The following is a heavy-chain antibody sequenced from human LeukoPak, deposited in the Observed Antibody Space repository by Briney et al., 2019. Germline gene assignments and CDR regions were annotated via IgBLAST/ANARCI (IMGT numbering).Heavy chain of an antibody. CDR1: GYTFTSYY. V-gene: IGHV1-46*01. J-gene: IGHJ6*03. Sequence: ASVKVSCKGSGYTFTSYYMHWVRHAPGQWLEWMGIINPSGGSTSYAQKFQGRVTMTRDMSTSTVYMELSSLRSEDTAVYYCARESGYDHHYYYYYYMDVWGKGTTVTVSS. CDR3: ARESGYDHHYYYYYYMDV. D-gene: IGHD5-12*01. CDR2: INPSGGST.